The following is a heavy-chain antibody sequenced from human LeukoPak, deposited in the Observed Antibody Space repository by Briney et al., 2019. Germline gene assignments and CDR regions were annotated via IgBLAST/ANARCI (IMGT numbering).Heavy chain of an antibody. CDR3: ARRQYNTGDFDY. CDR2: IYYSGGT. D-gene: IGHD6-19*01. J-gene: IGHJ4*02. CDR1: GGSISGSSYY. V-gene: IGHV4-39*01. Sequence: PSETLSLTCTVSGGSISGSSYYWGWIRQPPGKGLEWIGSIYYSGGTYYNPSLKSRVTISVDTSKNQFSLKLSSVTAADTAVYYCARRQYNTGDFDYWGQGTLVTVSS.